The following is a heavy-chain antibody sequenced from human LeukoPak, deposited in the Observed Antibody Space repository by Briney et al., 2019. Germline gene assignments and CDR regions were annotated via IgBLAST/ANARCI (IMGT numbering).Heavy chain of an antibody. Sequence: GGSLRLSCAASGFPFSSYSMNWVRQAPGKGLEWVSYISSAGDTIYYADSVKGRFTISRDNSKNTLYLQMNSLRAEDTAVYYCARDETMVMDHDAFDIWGQGTMVTVSS. D-gene: IGHD3-10*01. J-gene: IGHJ3*02. CDR2: ISSAGDTI. CDR3: ARDETMVMDHDAFDI. CDR1: GFPFSSYS. V-gene: IGHV3-48*01.